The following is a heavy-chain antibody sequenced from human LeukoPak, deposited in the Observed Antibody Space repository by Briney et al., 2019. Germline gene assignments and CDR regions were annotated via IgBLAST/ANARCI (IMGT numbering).Heavy chain of an antibody. CDR1: GFSFTSFW. D-gene: IGHD2/OR15-2a*01. CDR3: ARSAADRSTSLYFQH. V-gene: IGHV5-51*01. Sequence: GESLKISCKGSGFSFTSFWIGWVRQMPGKDLEWMGIIYPGDSDNRYSPSFQGQVTISADRSTSTAYLQWSRLKASDTAIYYCARSAADRSTSLYFQHWGQGTLVTVSS. CDR2: IYPGDSDN. J-gene: IGHJ1*01.